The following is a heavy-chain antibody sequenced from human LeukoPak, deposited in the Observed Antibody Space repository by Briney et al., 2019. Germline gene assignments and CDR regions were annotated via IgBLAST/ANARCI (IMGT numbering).Heavy chain of an antibody. D-gene: IGHD1-14*01. Sequence: ASVKVSCKASGGAFSSYAISWVRQAPGQGLEWMGGIIPIFGTANYAQKFQGRVTITADESTSTAYMELSSLRSEDTAVYYCASRPNLNYYGMDVWGQGTTVTVSS. CDR1: GGAFSSYA. CDR3: ASRPNLNYYGMDV. CDR2: IIPIFGTA. J-gene: IGHJ6*02. V-gene: IGHV1-69*13.